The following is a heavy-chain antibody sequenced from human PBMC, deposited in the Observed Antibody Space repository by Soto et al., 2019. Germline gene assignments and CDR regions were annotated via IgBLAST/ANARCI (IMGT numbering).Heavy chain of an antibody. CDR1: GFTFSSYW. V-gene: IGHV3-7*01. CDR2: IKQDGSEK. Sequence: GGSLRLSCAASGFTFSSYWMSWVRQAPGKGLEWVANIKQDGSEKYYVDSVKGRFTISRDNAKNSLYLQMNSLRAEDTAVYYCARASSGSPYYYYYYMDVWGKGTTVTVSS. CDR3: ARASSGSPYYYYYYMDV. J-gene: IGHJ6*03. D-gene: IGHD3-10*01.